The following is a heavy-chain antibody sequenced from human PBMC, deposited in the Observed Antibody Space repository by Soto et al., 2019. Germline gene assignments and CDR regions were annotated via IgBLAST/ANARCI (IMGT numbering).Heavy chain of an antibody. J-gene: IGHJ2*01. CDR2: IYWDDDK. CDR1: GFSVATSGVG. Sequence: QITLKESGPTLVKSTQTLTLTCTCSGFSVATSGVGVGWIRQPPGKALEWLALIYWDDDKRYSPSLERRLNITKDTSKNQVVLTVTNMDPVDTATYYCAHRRGLLATGQGWYFDTWGRGALVTVSS. CDR3: AHRRGLLATGQGWYFDT. V-gene: IGHV2-5*02. D-gene: IGHD5-12*01.